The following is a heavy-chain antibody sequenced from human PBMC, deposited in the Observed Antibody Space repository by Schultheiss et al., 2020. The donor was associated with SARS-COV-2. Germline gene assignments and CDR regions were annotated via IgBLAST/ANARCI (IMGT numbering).Heavy chain of an antibody. Sequence: GGSLRLSCAASGFTFSSFGMHWVRQAPGKGLEWVAVISYDGSNKYYADSVKGRFTISRDNSKNTLYLQMNSLRAEDTAVYYCAKDQGLLDYGDYDFFDYWGQGTLVTVSS. CDR1: GFTFSSFG. D-gene: IGHD4-17*01. J-gene: IGHJ4*02. V-gene: IGHV3-30*18. CDR2: ISYDGSNK. CDR3: AKDQGLLDYGDYDFFDY.